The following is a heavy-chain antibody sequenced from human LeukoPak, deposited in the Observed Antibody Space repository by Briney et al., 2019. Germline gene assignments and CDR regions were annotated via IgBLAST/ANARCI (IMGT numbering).Heavy chain of an antibody. D-gene: IGHD3-10*01. CDR3: ARDVGSGAYYFDY. CDR1: GYTFTSYD. J-gene: IGHJ4*02. Sequence: GASVKVSCKASGYTFTSYDINWVRQATGQGLEWMGWMNPNSGNTGYAQKFQGRVTITRNTSISTAYMELSSLRAEDTAVYYCARDVGSGAYYFDYWGQGTLVTVSS. V-gene: IGHV1-8*03. CDR2: MNPNSGNT.